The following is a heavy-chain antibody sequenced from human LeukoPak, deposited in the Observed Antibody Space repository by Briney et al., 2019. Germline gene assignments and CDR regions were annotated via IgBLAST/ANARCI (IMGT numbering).Heavy chain of an antibody. CDR3: ASNVDTARGVDY. CDR1: GYSISSGYY. CDR2: IYYSGST. Sequence: SETLSLTCTVSGYSISSGYYWGWIRQPPGKGLEWIGSIYYSGSTYYNPSLKSRVTISVDTSKNQFSLKLSSVTAADTAVYYCASNVDTARGVDYWGQGTLVTVSS. V-gene: IGHV4-38-2*02. D-gene: IGHD5-18*01. J-gene: IGHJ4*02.